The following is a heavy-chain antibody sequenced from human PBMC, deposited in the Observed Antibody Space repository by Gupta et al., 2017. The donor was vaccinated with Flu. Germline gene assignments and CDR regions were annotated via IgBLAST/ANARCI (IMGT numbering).Heavy chain of an antibody. D-gene: IGHD1-7*01. CDR3: ARVALTGTYLDF. CDR2: ISGSGSTT. CDR1: GFPFKNYE. J-gene: IGHJ4*02. Sequence: EVQLVESGGGLIQPGGSRRLSCADSGFPFKNYELNWVRQAPGKGLEWIALISGSGSTTYYADSVKGRFTISRDNAENSLDLQMNSLRAEDTAVYYCARVALTGTYLDFWGQGTLVTVSS. V-gene: IGHV3-48*03.